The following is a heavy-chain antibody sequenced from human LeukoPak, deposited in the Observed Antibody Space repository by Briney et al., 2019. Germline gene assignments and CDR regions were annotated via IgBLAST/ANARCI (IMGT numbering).Heavy chain of an antibody. J-gene: IGHJ6*02. CDR3: TRAKEGNSSYFGMDV. CDR1: GFSFSDFG. V-gene: IGHV3-49*03. CDR2: SRSKDYGGTT. Sequence: RPGGSLRHSCAASGFSFSDFGINWFRLAPGQGQGWVGFSRSKDYGGTTEYAAPVKGRFPISRDESKSIAYLQMNSLTTEATDVYYCTRAKEGNSSYFGMDVWGHGTTVTVSS.